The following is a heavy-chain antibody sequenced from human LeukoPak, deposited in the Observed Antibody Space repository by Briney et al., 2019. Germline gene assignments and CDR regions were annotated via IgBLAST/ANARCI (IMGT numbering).Heavy chain of an antibody. CDR2: ISYDGSNK. CDR3: ATANGGPFDY. CDR1: GFTFSSYA. Sequence: GGSLRLSCAASGFTFSSYAMHWVRQAPGKGLEWVAVISYDGSNKYYADSVKGRFTISRDNSKNTLYLQMNSLRAEDTAVYYCATANGGPFDYRGQGTLVTVSS. V-gene: IGHV3-30*04. J-gene: IGHJ4*02. D-gene: IGHD1-1*01.